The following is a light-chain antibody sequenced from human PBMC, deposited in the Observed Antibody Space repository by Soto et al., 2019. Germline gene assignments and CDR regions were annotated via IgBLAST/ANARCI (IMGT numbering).Light chain of an antibody. CDR1: QSVLSSSNNQNY. CDR2: GAS. CDR3: QHYYTTPIP. Sequence: DIVMTQSPDSLAVSLGEKATINCKSSQSVLSSSNNQNYLSWFQQKPGQPPKRLIYGASTRKPGVPDRFSGSGSGTDFTLTISSLQTEDVAVYYCQHYYTTPIPFGQGTRLEIK. V-gene: IGKV4-1*01. J-gene: IGKJ5*01.